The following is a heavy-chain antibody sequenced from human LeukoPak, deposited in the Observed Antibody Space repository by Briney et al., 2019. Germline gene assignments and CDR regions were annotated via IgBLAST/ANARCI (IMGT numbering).Heavy chain of an antibody. Sequence: GGSLRLSCAASGFTFSSYNMNWVRQAPGKGLECVSCISSSGSTIYHADSVKGRFTISRDNAKNSLYLQMNSLRDEDTAVYYCARGRHPIDYWGQGTLVTVSS. D-gene: IGHD1-1*01. V-gene: IGHV3-48*02. CDR2: ISSSGSTI. J-gene: IGHJ4*02. CDR3: ARGRHPIDY. CDR1: GFTFSSYN.